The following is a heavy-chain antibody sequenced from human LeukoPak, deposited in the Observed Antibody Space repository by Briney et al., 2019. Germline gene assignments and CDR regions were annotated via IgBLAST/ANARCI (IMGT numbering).Heavy chain of an antibody. Sequence: SETLSLTCTVSGGSISSYYWSWIRQPPGKGLEWIGYIYYSGSTNYNPSLKSRVTISVDTSKNQFSLKLSSVTAADTAVYYCAREVLGNYYDSSGYQYYFDYWGQGTLVTVSS. J-gene: IGHJ4*02. D-gene: IGHD3-22*01. V-gene: IGHV4-59*01. CDR2: IYYSGST. CDR3: AREVLGNYYDSSGYQYYFDY. CDR1: GGSISSYY.